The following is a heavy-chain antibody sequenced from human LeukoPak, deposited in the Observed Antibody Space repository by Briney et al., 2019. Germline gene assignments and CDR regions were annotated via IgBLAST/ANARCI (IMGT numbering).Heavy chain of an antibody. CDR1: GDSVSSNSAA. D-gene: IGHD4-23*01. Sequence: SQTLSPTCAISGDSVSSNSAAWNWIWQSPSRGLEWLGRTYYRSKWYDDYAESVKSRITINPDTSKNQFSLQLNSVTPEDTAVYYCARAVKLDFDCWGQGTLVTVSS. CDR3: ARAVKLDFDC. V-gene: IGHV6-1*01. J-gene: IGHJ4*02. CDR2: TYYRSKWYD.